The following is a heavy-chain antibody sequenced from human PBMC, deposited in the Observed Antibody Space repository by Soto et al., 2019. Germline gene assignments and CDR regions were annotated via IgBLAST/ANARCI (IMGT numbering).Heavy chain of an antibody. D-gene: IGHD6-13*01. J-gene: IGHJ6*02. Sequence: SVKVSCKASGGTFSSYAISWVRQAPGQGLEWMGGIIPIFGTANYAQKFQGRVTITADESTSTAYMELGSLRSEDAAVYYCARERYSRNYYYYGMDVWGQGTTVTVSS. CDR3: ARERYSRNYYYYGMDV. CDR2: IIPIFGTA. V-gene: IGHV1-69*13. CDR1: GGTFSSYA.